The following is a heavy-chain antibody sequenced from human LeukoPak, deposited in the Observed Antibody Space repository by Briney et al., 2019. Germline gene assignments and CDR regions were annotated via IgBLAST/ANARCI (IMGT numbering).Heavy chain of an antibody. V-gene: IGHV1-69*06. CDR1: GGTFGSYA. D-gene: IGHD6-19*01. CDR3: APATSSGWWYWFDP. CDR2: IIPIFGTA. Sequence: SVKVSCKASGGTFGSYAISWVRQAPGQGLEWMGGIIPIFGTANYAQKFQGRVTMTEDTSTDTAYMELSSLRSEDTAVYYCAPATSSGWWYWFDPWGQGTLVTVSS. J-gene: IGHJ5*02.